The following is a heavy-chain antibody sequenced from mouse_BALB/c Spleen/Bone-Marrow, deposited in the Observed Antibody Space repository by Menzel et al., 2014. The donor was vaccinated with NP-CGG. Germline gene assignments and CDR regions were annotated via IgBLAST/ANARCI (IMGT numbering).Heavy chain of an antibody. J-gene: IGHJ2*01. CDR3: TREETYDCCSGHYDY. CDR1: GYSFTSYT. Sequence: QVQLQQSGAELARPGASVKMSCKASGYSFTSYTMHWVKQRPGQGLEWIAYINPRNTYSDYNQKFKDRATVTADKSSSTAYMQLSSLASEDSAVYYCTREETYDCCSGHYDYWGQGTTLTVSS. D-gene: IGHD2-3*01. V-gene: IGHV1-4*01. CDR2: INPRNTYS.